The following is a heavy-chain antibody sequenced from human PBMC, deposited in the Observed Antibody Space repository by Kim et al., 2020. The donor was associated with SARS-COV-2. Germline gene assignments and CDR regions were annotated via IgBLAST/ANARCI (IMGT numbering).Heavy chain of an antibody. V-gene: IGHV4-34*01. D-gene: IGHD2-8*01. CDR3: ARGLRRMVPFDY. Sequence: NYSPSLKSRVTISVDTSKNQFSLKLSSVTAADAAVYYCARGLRRMVPFDYWGQGTLVTVSS. J-gene: IGHJ4*02.